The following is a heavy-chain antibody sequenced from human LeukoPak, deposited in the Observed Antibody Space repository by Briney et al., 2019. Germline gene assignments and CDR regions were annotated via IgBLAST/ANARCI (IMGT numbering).Heavy chain of an antibody. CDR3: ARWGSIAVARFDY. J-gene: IGHJ4*02. V-gene: IGHV4-59*01. CDR1: GGSISSYY. Sequence: SETLPLTCTVSGGSISSYYWSWIRQPPGKGLEWIGYIYYTGSTNYNPSLTSRVNISVDTSKNQFSLNLTSVTAADTAVYYCARWGSIAVARFDYWGQGTLVTVSS. D-gene: IGHD6-6*01. CDR2: IYYTGST.